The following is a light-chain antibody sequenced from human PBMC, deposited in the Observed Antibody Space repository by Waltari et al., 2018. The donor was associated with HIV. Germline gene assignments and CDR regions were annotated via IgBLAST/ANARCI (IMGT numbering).Light chain of an antibody. CDR1: SGSIASHY. CDR2: EAN. V-gene: IGLV6-57*04. CDR3: QSYDGENHEI. Sequence: NFMLTQPHSVSESPGKTVTISCPRSSGSIASHYVQWYQQRPGSAPTTVIYEANQRPPGVPDRLSGCIDSSSNAASLASSGLKNEDEADYRCQSYDGENHEIFGGGTKLTVL. J-gene: IGLJ2*01.